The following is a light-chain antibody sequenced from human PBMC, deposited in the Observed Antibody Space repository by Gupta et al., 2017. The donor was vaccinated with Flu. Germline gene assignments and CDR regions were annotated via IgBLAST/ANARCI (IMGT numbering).Light chain of an antibody. V-gene: IGKV2-24*01. J-gene: IGKJ2*01. CDR3: MQGRQFPYT. Sequence: DIMMTQTPLSSPVTLGQPASISCRSSQSLVHSDGHTYLSWLQQRPGQPPRLLIYRIFNRYSGVPDRFSGSGAGTDFTLTITRVEDEDVGVYYCMQGRQFPYTFGQGTKLEIK. CDR2: RIF. CDR1: QSLVHSDGHTY.